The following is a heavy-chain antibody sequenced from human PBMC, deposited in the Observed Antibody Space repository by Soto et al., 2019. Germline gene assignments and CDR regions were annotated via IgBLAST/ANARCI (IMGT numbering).Heavy chain of an antibody. D-gene: IGHD1-26*01. J-gene: IGHJ6*02. CDR2: IYYSVST. CDR3: ARPSGSYSYYYGMDV. CDR1: GASIRSFF. V-gene: IGHV4-59*01. Sequence: QVYLQESGPGLVKPSETLSLTCTVSGASIRSFFWTWIRQPPGRGLEWIGNIYYSVSTNYNPSLKNRVTMSVDTSKNQFSLMLTSVTAADTAVYYCARPSGSYSYYYGMDVWGQGTTVTVSS.